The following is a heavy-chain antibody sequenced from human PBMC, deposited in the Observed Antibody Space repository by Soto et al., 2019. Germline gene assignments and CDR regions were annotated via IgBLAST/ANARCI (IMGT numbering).Heavy chain of an antibody. D-gene: IGHD5-18*01. V-gene: IGHV4-39*01. Sequence: QLQLQESGPGLVKPSETLSLTCTVSGGSISSSCYYWGWIRQPPGKGLEWIGSIYYSGSTYYNPSLKSRVTISVDTSKNQFSLKLSSVTAADTAVYYCARNVDTAMVRGVDYWGQGTLVTVSS. J-gene: IGHJ4*02. CDR2: IYYSGST. CDR3: ARNVDTAMVRGVDY. CDR1: GGSISSSCYY.